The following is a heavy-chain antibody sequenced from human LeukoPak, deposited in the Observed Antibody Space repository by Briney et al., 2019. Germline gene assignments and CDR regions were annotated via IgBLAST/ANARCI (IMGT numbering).Heavy chain of an antibody. J-gene: IGHJ4*02. D-gene: IGHD3-10*01. CDR3: ARSSVSGTYSGGY. Sequence: SETLSLTCTVSGGSISSYYWSWVRQPPGKGLEWIGYIYYGGSTYSNPSLKSRVTISADTSKNQFSLKLTSVTAADTAVYYCARSSVSGTYSGGYWGQGILVTVSS. CDR2: IYYGGST. V-gene: IGHV4-59*08. CDR1: GGSISSYY.